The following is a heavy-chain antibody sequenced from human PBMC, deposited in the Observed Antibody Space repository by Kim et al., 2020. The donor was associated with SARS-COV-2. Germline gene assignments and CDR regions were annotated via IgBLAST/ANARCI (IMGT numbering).Heavy chain of an antibody. CDR2: IYSGGSST. V-gene: IGHV3-23*03. CDR1: GFTFSSYA. CDR3: AKDTLGYCSSTSCPPDDAFDI. Sequence: GGSLRLSCAASGFTFSSYAMSWVRQAPGKGLEWVSVIYSGGSSTYYADSVKGRFTISRDNSKNTLYLQMNSLRAEDTAVYYCAKDTLGYCSSTSCPPDDAFDIWGQGTMVTVSS. J-gene: IGHJ3*02. D-gene: IGHD2-2*01.